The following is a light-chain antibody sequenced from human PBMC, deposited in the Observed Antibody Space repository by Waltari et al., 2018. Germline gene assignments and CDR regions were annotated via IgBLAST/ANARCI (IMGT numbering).Light chain of an antibody. V-gene: IGKV1-39*01. CDR3: QQSYSTPHIT. J-gene: IGKJ3*01. Sequence: DIQMTQSPSSLSASVGDRVTITCRASQSISSYLNWYQQKPGKAPKLLIYAASSLQSGVPSRFSGRGSGTDFTLTISSLQPEDFATYYCQQSYSTPHITFGPGTKVDIK. CDR1: QSISSY. CDR2: AAS.